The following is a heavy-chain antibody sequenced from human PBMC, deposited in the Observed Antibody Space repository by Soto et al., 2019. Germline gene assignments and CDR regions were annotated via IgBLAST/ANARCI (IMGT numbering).Heavy chain of an antibody. J-gene: IGHJ5*02. CDR2: MNPNSGNT. Sequence: ASVKVSCKASRYTFTSYDINWVRQATGQGLEWMGWMNPNSGNTGYAQKFQGRVTMTRNTSISTAYMELSSLRSEDTAVYYCARELYSSVRFDPWGQGTLVTVSS. D-gene: IGHD6-25*01. CDR3: ARELYSSVRFDP. V-gene: IGHV1-8*01. CDR1: RYTFTSYD.